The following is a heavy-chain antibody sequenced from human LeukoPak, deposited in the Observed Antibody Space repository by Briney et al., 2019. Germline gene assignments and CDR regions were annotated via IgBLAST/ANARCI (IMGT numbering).Heavy chain of an antibody. J-gene: IGHJ4*02. CDR3: AREVPGHWRGGDYFDY. D-gene: IGHD1-1*01. CDR2: IRSSSSYI. V-gene: IGHV3-21*01. Sequence: GGSLRLSCAASGFTFSSYSMNWVRQAPGKGLEWVSSIRSSSSYIYYADSVKGRFTISRDNAKNSLYLQMNSLRAEDTAVYYCAREVPGHWRGGDYFDYWGQGTLITVSS. CDR1: GFTFSSYS.